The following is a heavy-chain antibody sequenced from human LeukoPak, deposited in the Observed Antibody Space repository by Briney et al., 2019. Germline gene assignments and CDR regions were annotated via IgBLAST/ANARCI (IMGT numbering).Heavy chain of an antibody. CDR3: AKGDCSSTSCYAPADY. CDR2: ISGNGGGT. J-gene: IGHJ4*02. CDR1: GFTFRSYA. D-gene: IGHD2-2*01. Sequence: GGSLRLSCAASGFTFRSYAMSWVRQAPGKGLEWVSAISGNGGGTYYADSVKGRFTISRDNSKNALYLQMNSLRAEDTAVYYCAKGDCSSTSCYAPADYWGQGTLATVSS. V-gene: IGHV3-23*01.